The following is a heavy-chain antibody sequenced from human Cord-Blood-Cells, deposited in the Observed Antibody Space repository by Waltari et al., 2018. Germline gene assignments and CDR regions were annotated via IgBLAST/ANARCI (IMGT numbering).Heavy chain of an antibody. V-gene: IGHV3-7*01. Sequence: EVQLVESGGGLVQPGGSLRLSCAASGFTFSSYWMSWVRQAPGKGLEWVANIKQDGSEKDHVDSVKGRVTISRDNAKNSLYLQMNSLRAEDTAVYYCARDRAGGPTDAFDIWGQGTMVTVSS. CDR3: ARDRAGGPTDAFDI. J-gene: IGHJ3*02. CDR2: IKQDGSEK. CDR1: GFTFSSYW. D-gene: IGHD2-15*01.